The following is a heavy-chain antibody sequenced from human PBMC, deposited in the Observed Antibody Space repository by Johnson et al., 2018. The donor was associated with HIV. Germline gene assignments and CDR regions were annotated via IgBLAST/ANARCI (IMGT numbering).Heavy chain of an antibody. D-gene: IGHD3-16*01. V-gene: IGHV3-30*04. Sequence: QVQLVESGGGVVQPGRSLRLSCAASGFTFSSYAMHWVRQAPGKGLEWVAVISYDGSNKYYADSVKGRFTISRDNSKNTLYVQMNSLRGDDTAVYYCARDYETIWGQGTMVTVSS. CDR3: ARDYETI. CDR2: ISYDGSNK. CDR1: GFTFSSYA. J-gene: IGHJ3*02.